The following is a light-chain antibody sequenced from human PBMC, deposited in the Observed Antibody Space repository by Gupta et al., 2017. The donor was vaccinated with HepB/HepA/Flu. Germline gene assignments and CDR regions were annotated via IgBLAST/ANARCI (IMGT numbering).Light chain of an antibody. Sequence: DIQLTQSTSSLSASVGDRVTITCRASQSISSNLNWYQQKPGKAPKLLIYAASSLQSGVPSRFSGSGSGTDFTLTISSLQPEDFAAYYCQQSYSAPYTFGQGTKVDIK. J-gene: IGKJ2*01. CDR1: QSISSN. CDR3: QQSYSAPYT. CDR2: AAS. V-gene: IGKV1-39*01.